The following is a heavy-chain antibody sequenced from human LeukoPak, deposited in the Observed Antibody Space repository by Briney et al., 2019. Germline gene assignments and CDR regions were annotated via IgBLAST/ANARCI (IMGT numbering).Heavy chain of an antibody. CDR2: IIPIFGTA. J-gene: IGHJ6*04. Sequence: ASVKVSCKASGGTFSSYAISWVRQAPGQGLEWMGRIIPIFGTANYAQKFQGRVTITTDESTSTAYMELSSLRSEDTAVYYCARETGRVDFWGGSIVGDVWGKGTTVTVSS. CDR3: ARETGRVDFWGGSIVGDV. D-gene: IGHD3-3*01. V-gene: IGHV1-69*05. CDR1: GGTFSSYA.